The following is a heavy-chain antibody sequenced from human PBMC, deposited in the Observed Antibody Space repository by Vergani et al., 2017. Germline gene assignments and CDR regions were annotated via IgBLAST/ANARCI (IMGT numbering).Heavy chain of an antibody. Sequence: EVQLVESGGGFVQPGGSLRLSCAASGFTFSSYWMSWVRQAPGKGLEWVANIKQDGSEKYYVDSVKGRFTISRDNAKNSLYLQMNSLRAEDTAVYYCARGRLYYYDSSGYFDYWGQGTLVTVSS. V-gene: IGHV3-7*01. D-gene: IGHD3-22*01. J-gene: IGHJ4*02. CDR1: GFTFSSYW. CDR2: IKQDGSEK. CDR3: ARGRLYYYDSSGYFDY.